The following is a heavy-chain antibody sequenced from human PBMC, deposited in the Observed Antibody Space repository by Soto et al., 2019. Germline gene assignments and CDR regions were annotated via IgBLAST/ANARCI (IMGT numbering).Heavy chain of an antibody. J-gene: IGHJ4*02. CDR2: IDWDDDK. CDR3: ARIGTGTRSYFDF. V-gene: IGHV2-70*11. CDR1: GYSISSSNWW. Sequence: TLSLTCAVSGYSISSSNWWGWIRQPPGKALEWLARIDWDDDKYYSTSLKTRLAISKDTSKNQVVLTTTNMGPVDTATYFCARIGTGTRSYFDFWGQGALVTVSS. D-gene: IGHD1-1*01.